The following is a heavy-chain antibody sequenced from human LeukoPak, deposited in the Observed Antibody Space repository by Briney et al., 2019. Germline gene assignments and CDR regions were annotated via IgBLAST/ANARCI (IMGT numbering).Heavy chain of an antibody. J-gene: IGHJ4*02. CDR1: GGSISSYY. CDR2: IYYSGST. Sequence: SETLSLTCTVSGGSISSYYWSWIRQPPGKGLEGIGYIYYSGSTNYNPSLKSRVTISVDTSKNQFSLKLSSVTAADTAVYYCASVSTGGYSGYDPYYFDYWGQGTLVTVSS. V-gene: IGHV4-59*01. D-gene: IGHD5-12*01. CDR3: ASVSTGGYSGYDPYYFDY.